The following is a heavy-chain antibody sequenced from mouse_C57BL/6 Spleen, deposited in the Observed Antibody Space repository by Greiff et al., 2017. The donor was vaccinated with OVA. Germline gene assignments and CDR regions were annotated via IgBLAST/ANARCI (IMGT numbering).Heavy chain of an antibody. CDR1: GYAFTNYL. Sequence: QVQLQQSGAELVRPGTSVKVSCKASGYAFTNYLIEWVKQRPGQGLEWIGVINPGSGGTNYNEKFKGKATLTADKSSSTAYMQLSSLTSEDSAVYFCARERKNDGYLFAYWGQGTLVTVSA. D-gene: IGHD2-3*01. CDR3: ARERKNDGYLFAY. V-gene: IGHV1-54*01. CDR2: INPGSGGT. J-gene: IGHJ3*01.